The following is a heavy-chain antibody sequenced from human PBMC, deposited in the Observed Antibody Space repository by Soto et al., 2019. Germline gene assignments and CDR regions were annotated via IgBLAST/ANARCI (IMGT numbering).Heavy chain of an antibody. J-gene: IGHJ4*02. V-gene: IGHV3-23*01. Sequence: GGSLRLSCAASGFTFSNYAMTWVRQAPGRGLEWVSGISGDGDNTSHAHPVKGRFTIPRDNSKNPMYLQMNSLRAEDTAIYYCTKEAAASFDYRGQGALVTVSP. CDR1: GFTFSNYA. CDR2: ISGDGDNT. D-gene: IGHD6-25*01. CDR3: TKEAAASFDY.